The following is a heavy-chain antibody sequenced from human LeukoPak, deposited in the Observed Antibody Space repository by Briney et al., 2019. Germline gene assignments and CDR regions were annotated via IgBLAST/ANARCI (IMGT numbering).Heavy chain of an antibody. CDR3: ARGADRGIAARPLDY. CDR2: IYSGGST. J-gene: IGHJ4*02. CDR1: GFTVSSNY. D-gene: IGHD6-6*01. Sequence: PGGSLRLSCAASGFTVSSNYMSWVRQAPGKGLEWVSVIYSGGSTYYADSVKGRFTISRDNSKNTLYLQMNSLRAEDTAVYYRARGADRGIAARPLDYWGQGTLVTVSS. V-gene: IGHV3-66*02.